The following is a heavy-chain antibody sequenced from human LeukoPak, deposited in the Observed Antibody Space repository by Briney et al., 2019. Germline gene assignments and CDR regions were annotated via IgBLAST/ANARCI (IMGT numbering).Heavy chain of an antibody. CDR2: ITNDGSST. V-gene: IGHV3-74*01. D-gene: IGHD6-13*01. J-gene: IGHJ5*02. CDR3: AKAGGVYSSPFDP. Sequence: GGSLRLSCAASGLTFSSHWMHWVRQAPGKGLVWVSRITNDGSSTTYADSVKGRFTISRDNSKNTLYLQMNSLRAEDTAVYYCAKAGGVYSSPFDPWGQGTLVTVSS. CDR1: GLTFSSHW.